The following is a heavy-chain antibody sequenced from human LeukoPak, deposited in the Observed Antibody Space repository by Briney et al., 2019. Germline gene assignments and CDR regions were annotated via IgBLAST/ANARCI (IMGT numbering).Heavy chain of an antibody. CDR2: IIPIFGTT. CDR1: GGTFSSYA. D-gene: IGHD5-12*01. V-gene: IGHV1-69*13. Sequence: SVKVSCKASGGTFSSYAISWVRQAPGQGLEWMGGIIPIFGTTNYAQKFQGRVTITADESTSTIYLELSSLRYEDTAVYYCATSDSDYAREHNNCFDPWGQGTLVIVSS. J-gene: IGHJ5*02. CDR3: ATSDSDYAREHNNCFDP.